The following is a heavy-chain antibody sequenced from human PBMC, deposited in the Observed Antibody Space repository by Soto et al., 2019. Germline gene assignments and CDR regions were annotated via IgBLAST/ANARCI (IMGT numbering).Heavy chain of an antibody. CDR1: GGSISRGGYY. CDR2: IYYSGST. D-gene: IGHD4-17*01. CDR3: ARDHGDYTVY. Sequence: SETRSFTCTVSGGSISRGGYYWSWIRQHPGKGLEWIGYIYYSGSTYYNPSLKSRVTISVDTPKNQFSLKLSSVTAADTAVYYCARDHGDYTVYWGQGTLVNVSS. V-gene: IGHV4-31*03. J-gene: IGHJ4*02.